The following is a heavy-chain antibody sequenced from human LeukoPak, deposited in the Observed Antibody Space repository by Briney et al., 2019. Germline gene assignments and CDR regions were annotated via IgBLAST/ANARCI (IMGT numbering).Heavy chain of an antibody. CDR3: ARDRDIVVVVAATLDV. Sequence: RSGGSLRLSCAASGFTFDDYGMSWVRQAPGKGLEWVSGINWNGGSTGYADSVKGRFTISRDNAKNSLYLQMNSLRAEDTALYYCARDRDIVVVVAATLDVWGKGTTVTVSS. J-gene: IGHJ6*04. CDR2: INWNGGST. D-gene: IGHD2-15*01. V-gene: IGHV3-20*04. CDR1: GFTFDDYG.